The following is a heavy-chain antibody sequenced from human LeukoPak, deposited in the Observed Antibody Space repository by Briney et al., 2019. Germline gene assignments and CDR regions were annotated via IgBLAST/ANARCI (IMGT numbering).Heavy chain of an antibody. V-gene: IGHV3-53*01. D-gene: IGHD2-15*01. CDR2: IYSGGST. CDR3: ARDPGVVVGNWFDP. CDR1: GFTVSSNY. Sequence: GGSLRLSCAASGFTVSSNYMTWVRQAPGKGLEWVSVIYSGGSTYYADSVKGRFTISRDNSKNTLYLQMNSLRAEDTAVYYCARDPGVVVGNWFDPWGQGTLVTVSS. J-gene: IGHJ5*02.